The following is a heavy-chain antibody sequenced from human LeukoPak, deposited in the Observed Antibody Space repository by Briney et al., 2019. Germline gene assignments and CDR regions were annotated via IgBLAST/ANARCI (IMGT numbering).Heavy chain of an antibody. CDR2: IYYSGST. Sequence: PSGSLSVTCTVSGGSIIGYYWSWIRQPPGKRLWWIGYIYYSGSTNYNPSLKSRVTISVVTSKNQFSLKLSSVTAADTAVYYCARSNSYYYDSSGYYSYYFDSWGQGTLVTVSS. D-gene: IGHD3-22*01. CDR3: ARSNSYYYDSSGYYSYYFDS. V-gene: IGHV4-59*01. CDR1: GGSIIGYY. J-gene: IGHJ4*02.